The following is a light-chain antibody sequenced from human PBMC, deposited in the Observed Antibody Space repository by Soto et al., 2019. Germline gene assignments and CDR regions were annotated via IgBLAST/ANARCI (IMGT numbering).Light chain of an antibody. V-gene: IGKV3-11*01. CDR2: DAS. CDR3: QQRSDWPPGT. Sequence: EIVLTQFPATLPLSPGERATLSCRASQGVGSYLAWSQQKPGQAPRLLIYDASHRATDIPARFSGRGSGTGFTLTISSLEPEDFAVYYCQQRSDWPPGTFGGGTKVEIK. J-gene: IGKJ4*01. CDR1: QGVGSY.